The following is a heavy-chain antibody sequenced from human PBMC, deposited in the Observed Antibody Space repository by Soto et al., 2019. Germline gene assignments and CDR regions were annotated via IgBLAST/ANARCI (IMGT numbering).Heavy chain of an antibody. CDR3: ARQIYDSDTGPNFQYYFDS. CDR2: IYPGDSDT. CDR1: GYIFTRYW. D-gene: IGHD3-22*01. V-gene: IGHV5-51*01. J-gene: IGHJ4*02. Sequence: PGESLKISCKASGYIFTRYWIGWVRQMPGKGLEWMGIIYPGDSDTRYSPSFRGHVTISVTKSITTVFLQWSSLRASDTAMYYCARQIYDSDTGPNFQYYFDSWGQGTPVTVSS.